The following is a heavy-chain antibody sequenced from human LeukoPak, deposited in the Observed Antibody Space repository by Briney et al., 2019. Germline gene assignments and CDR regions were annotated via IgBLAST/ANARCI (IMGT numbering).Heavy chain of an antibody. Sequence: PSETLSLTCTVSGDSISSSSFYWGWIRQPPGKGLEWIGSIYYSGSTYYNPSLKSRVTISVDTSKNQFSLKLSSVTAADTAVYYCARVSRKLRGYSGYEGPYDYWGQGTLVTVSS. J-gene: IGHJ4*02. D-gene: IGHD5-12*01. CDR3: ARVSRKLRGYSGYEGPYDY. CDR2: IYYSGST. V-gene: IGHV4-39*07. CDR1: GDSISSSSFY.